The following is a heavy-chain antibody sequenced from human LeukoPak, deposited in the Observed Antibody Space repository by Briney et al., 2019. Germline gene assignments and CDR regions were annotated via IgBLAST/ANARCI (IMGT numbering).Heavy chain of an antibody. CDR2: IFSSGST. V-gene: IGHV4-39*06. CDR1: GGSLNSFSHY. J-gene: IGHJ5*02. CDR3: ARGLAHGGIANWFDP. D-gene: IGHD2-21*01. Sequence: PSETLSLICSVPGGSLNSFSHYWAWIRQPPGKGLEWMGCIFSSGSTYYNPSLQSRVTFSLDKSNNHFALKLTSLTAADTAVYYCARGLAHGGIANWFDPWGQGTLVTVSS.